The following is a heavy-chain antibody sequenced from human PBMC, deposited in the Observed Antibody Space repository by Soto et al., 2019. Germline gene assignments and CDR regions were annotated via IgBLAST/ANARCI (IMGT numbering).Heavy chain of an antibody. CDR2: IIPIFGTA. CDR1: GCTFSSYA. Sequence: SVKVSCKASGCTFSSYASSWVRQAPGQGLEWMGGIIPIFGTANYAQKFQGRVTITADESTSTAYMELSSLRSEDTAVYYCARDIGITIFFAGMDVWGQGPMDSVSS. V-gene: IGHV1-69*13. CDR3: ARDIGITIFFAGMDV. D-gene: IGHD3-3*01. J-gene: IGHJ6*02.